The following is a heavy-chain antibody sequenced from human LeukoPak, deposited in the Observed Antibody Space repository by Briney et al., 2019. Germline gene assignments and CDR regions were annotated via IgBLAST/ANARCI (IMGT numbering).Heavy chain of an antibody. D-gene: IGHD1-14*01. CDR1: GYSISSGYY. V-gene: IGHV4-38-2*02. CDR3: ARTWNHVLDY. CDR2: IYHSGST. Sequence: SETLSLTCNVSGYSISSGYYWGWIRQPPGKGLEWIGSIYHSGSTYYNPSLKRRVTISVDTSKNQFSLMLSSVTAADTAVYYCARTWNHVLDYWGQGTLVTVSS. J-gene: IGHJ4*02.